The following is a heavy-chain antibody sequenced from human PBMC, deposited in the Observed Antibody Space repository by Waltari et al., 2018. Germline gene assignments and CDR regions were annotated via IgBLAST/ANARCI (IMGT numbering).Heavy chain of an antibody. V-gene: IGHV3-23*01. CDR2: ISGGGDST. Sequence: GKLLESGGGFAQPGESLRVSCAASGFTFEDYAMSWVREIRGKGLEWVAAISGGGDSTNYADSVKGRFSISRDNSENTVTLEMSDMRSEDTATYFCAKDADLDDYGLFDSWGQGVLVIVSS. D-gene: IGHD3-16*01. CDR1: GFTFEDYA. J-gene: IGHJ4*02. CDR3: AKDADLDDYGLFDS.